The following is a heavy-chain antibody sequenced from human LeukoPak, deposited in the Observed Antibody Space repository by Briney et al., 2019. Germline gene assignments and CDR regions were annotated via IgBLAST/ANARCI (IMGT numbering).Heavy chain of an antibody. J-gene: IGHJ4*02. D-gene: IGHD5-12*01. CDR3: ASLNRWKSTLRGYSGYALPK. V-gene: IGHV4-34*01. Sequence: PSETLSLTCAVYGGSFSGYYWSWIRQPPGKGLEWIGEINHSGSTNYNPSLKSRVTISVDTSKNQFSLKLSSVTAADTAVYYCASLNRWKSTLRGYSGYALPKWGQGTLVTVSS. CDR1: GGSFSGYY. CDR2: INHSGST.